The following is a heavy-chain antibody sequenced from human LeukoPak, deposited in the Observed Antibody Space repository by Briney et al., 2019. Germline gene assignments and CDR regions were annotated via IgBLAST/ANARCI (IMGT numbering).Heavy chain of an antibody. D-gene: IGHD3-16*01. Sequence: NPGGSLRLSCVASGFTFNDYYMGWIRQAPGKGLEWVSYIGRDGTAIYYADSAKGRFTISRDNTEKSLYLQMNSLRADDSAVYFRARLWGGLTMSRFLDSWGQGTPVTVSS. V-gene: IGHV3-11*01. CDR3: ARLWGGLTMSRFLDS. J-gene: IGHJ1*01. CDR2: IGRDGTAI. CDR1: GFTFNDYY.